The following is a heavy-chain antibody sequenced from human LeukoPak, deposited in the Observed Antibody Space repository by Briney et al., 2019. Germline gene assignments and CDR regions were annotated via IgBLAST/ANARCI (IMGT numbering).Heavy chain of an antibody. CDR2: INAGNGNT. J-gene: IGHJ5*02. V-gene: IGHV1-3*01. CDR1: GYTFTSYA. Sequence: ASVKVSCKASGYTFTSYAMHWVRQAPGQRPEWMGWINAGNGNTKYSQKFQGRVTITRDTSASTAYMELSSLRSEDTAVYYCAREGYCSGGSCYINWFDPWGQGTLVTVSS. D-gene: IGHD2-15*01. CDR3: AREGYCSGGSCYINWFDP.